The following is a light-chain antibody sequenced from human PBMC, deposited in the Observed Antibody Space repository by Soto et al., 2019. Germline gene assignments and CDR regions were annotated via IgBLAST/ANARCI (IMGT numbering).Light chain of an antibody. Sequence: DTVLTQSPATLTLSPGERATLSCRASQSVRGYLAWYQQKHGQAPRLLIYDTSNRATGISARFSGSGSGTDFTLTISSLEPEDFAVYYCQQRSNWPGTFGQGTKLEIK. J-gene: IGKJ2*01. CDR1: QSVRGY. CDR2: DTS. V-gene: IGKV3-11*01. CDR3: QQRSNWPGT.